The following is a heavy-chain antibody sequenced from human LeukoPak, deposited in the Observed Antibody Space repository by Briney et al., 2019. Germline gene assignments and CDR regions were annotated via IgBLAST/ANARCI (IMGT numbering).Heavy chain of an antibody. CDR2: TYYSGST. D-gene: IGHD3-22*01. V-gene: IGHV4-59*01. CDR1: GGSISSYY. J-gene: IGHJ5*02. Sequence: SETLSLTRTVSGGSISSYYWSWIRQPPGKGLEWIGYTYYSGSTNYNPSLKSRVTISVDTSKNQFSLKLSSVTAADTAVYYCARVSSGYTNWFDPWGQGTLVTVSS. CDR3: ARVSSGYTNWFDP.